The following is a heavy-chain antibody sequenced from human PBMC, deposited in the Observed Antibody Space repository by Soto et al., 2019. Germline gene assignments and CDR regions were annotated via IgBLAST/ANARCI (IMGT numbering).Heavy chain of an antibody. CDR1: GGSFSGYY. D-gene: IGHD1-26*01. CDR2: INHSGST. J-gene: IGHJ4*02. Sequence: QVQLQQWGAGLLKPSETLSLTCAVYGGSFSGYYWSWIRQPPGKGLACIGEINHSGSTNYNPSLKSRVTISVDTSKNQFSLKLSSVTAADTSVYYCARGRARNFDYWGQGTLVTVSS. CDR3: ARGRARNFDY. V-gene: IGHV4-34*01.